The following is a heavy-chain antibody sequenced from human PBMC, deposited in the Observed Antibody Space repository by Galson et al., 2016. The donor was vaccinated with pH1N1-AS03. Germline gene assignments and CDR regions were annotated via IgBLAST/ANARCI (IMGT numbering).Heavy chain of an antibody. Sequence: SLRLSCAASGFTFTTYWMHWVRQAPGRGLVWVSSINNEGTSTRDTDSVRGRSFISRDNAKNTVYLQMNSLRAEDTAVYYCARQDSSGYFHGLDVWGQGTTVTVSS. D-gene: IGHD3-22*01. CDR2: INNEGTST. V-gene: IGHV3-74*01. CDR3: ARQDSSGYFHGLDV. J-gene: IGHJ3*01. CDR1: GFTFTTYW.